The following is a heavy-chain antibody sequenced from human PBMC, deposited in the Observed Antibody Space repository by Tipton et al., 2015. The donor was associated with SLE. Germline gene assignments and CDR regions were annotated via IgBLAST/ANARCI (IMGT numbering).Heavy chain of an antibody. CDR3: ARVLDYGGNPYFDY. CDR1: GFTFSSYS. J-gene: IGHJ4*02. V-gene: IGHV3-30*02. CDR2: IRYDGSNK. D-gene: IGHD4-23*01. Sequence: SLRLSCAASGFTFSSYSMNWVRQAPGKGLEWVAFIRYDGSNKYYADSVKGRFTISRDNSKNTLYLQMNSLRAEDTAVYYCARVLDYGGNPYFDYWGQGTLVTVSS.